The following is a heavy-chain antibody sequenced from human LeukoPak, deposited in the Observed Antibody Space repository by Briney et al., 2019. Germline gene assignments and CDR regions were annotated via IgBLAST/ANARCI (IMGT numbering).Heavy chain of an antibody. CDR3: ERWGPSYFDY. CDR1: GGSISSYY. J-gene: IGHJ4*02. CDR2: IYYSGST. Sequence: SETLSLTCTVSGGSISSYYWSWIRQPPGKGLEWIVYIYYSGSTNYNPSLKSRVTISVDTSKNQFSLKLSSVTAADTAVYYCERWGPSYFDYWGQGTLVTVSS. D-gene: IGHD3-16*01. V-gene: IGHV4-59*01.